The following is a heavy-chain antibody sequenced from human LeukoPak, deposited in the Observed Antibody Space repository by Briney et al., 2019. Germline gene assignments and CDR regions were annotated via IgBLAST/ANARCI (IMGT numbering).Heavy chain of an antibody. CDR2: IGTAGDT. Sequence: GGSLRLSCAASGFTFSSYDMHWVRQATGKGLEWVSAIGTAGDTYYPGSVKGRYTISRENAKNSLYLQMNSLRAGDTAVYYCAREGLGDASDIWGQGTTVTVSS. D-gene: IGHD3-10*01. V-gene: IGHV3-13*01. J-gene: IGHJ3*02. CDR1: GFTFSSYD. CDR3: AREGLGDASDI.